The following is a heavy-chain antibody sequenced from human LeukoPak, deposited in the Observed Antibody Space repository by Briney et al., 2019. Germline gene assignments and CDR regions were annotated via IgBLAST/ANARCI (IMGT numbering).Heavy chain of an antibody. CDR2: ISNTGST. Sequence: PSETLSLTCTVSGDSISSYYYSWIRQPAGEGLEWIGRISNTGSTNYNPSLNSRVTMSLDASKNQFSLKLSSVTAADTAVYYCARGYNWDFRDWGQGTLVTVSS. V-gene: IGHV4-4*07. D-gene: IGHD1-7*01. CDR3: ARGYNWDFRD. J-gene: IGHJ4*02. CDR1: GDSISSYY.